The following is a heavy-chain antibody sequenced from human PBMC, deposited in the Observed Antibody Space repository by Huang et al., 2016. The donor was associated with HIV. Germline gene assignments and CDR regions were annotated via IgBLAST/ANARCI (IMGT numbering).Heavy chain of an antibody. CDR3: ATGFDVFFDC. CDR1: EYTLTELS. D-gene: IGHD3-9*01. CDR2: FDTEIGET. V-gene: IGHV1-24*01. Sequence: QVQLVQSRAEVKKPGASVKVSCKVSEYTLTELSIHWVRQTPGKGLEWMGGFDTEIGETIYAQQFQGGVTMTEETSTETVLMELSGLRPEDTAVYDCATGFDVFFDCWCQGTLVTVSS. J-gene: IGHJ4*02.